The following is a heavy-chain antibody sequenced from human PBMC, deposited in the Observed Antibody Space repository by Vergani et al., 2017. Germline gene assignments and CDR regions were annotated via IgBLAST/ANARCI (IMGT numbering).Heavy chain of an antibody. D-gene: IGHD3-22*01. Sequence: QLQLQESGSGLVKPSQTLSLTCAVSGGSISSGGYSWSWIRQPPGKGLEWIGYIYHSGGTYYNPSLKSRVTISVDRSKNQFSLKLSSVTAADTAVYYCARATYYYDSSGYYPPKGFDPWGQGTLVTVSS. CDR3: ARATYYYDSSGYYPPKGFDP. CDR1: GGSISSGGYS. CDR2: IYHSGGT. J-gene: IGHJ5*02. V-gene: IGHV4-30-2*01.